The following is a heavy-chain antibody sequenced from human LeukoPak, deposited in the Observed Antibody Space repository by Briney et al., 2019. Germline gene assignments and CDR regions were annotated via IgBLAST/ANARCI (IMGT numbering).Heavy chain of an antibody. CDR3: ARDPGSGWYFDY. Sequence: ASVKVSCKASGYTFTGYYIHWVRQAPGQGLEWMGWNNPNSGDTNYAQKFQGRVTMTRDTSISTAYMKLSRLNSDDTAVYYCARDPGSGWYFDYWGQGTPVTVSS. J-gene: IGHJ4*02. CDR2: NNPNSGDT. D-gene: IGHD6-19*01. V-gene: IGHV1-2*02. CDR1: GYTFTGYY.